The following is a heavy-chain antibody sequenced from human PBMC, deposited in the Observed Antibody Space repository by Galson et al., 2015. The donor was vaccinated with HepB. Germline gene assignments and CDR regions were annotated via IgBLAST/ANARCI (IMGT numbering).Heavy chain of an antibody. Sequence: SLRLSCAASGFTFSSYAMSWVRQAPGKGLEWVSAISGSGGSTYYADSVKGRFTISRDNSKNTLHLQMNSLRAEDTAVYYCAKTRNQVWGSYRHYCFDYWGQGTLVTVSS. J-gene: IGHJ4*02. CDR1: GFTFSSYA. CDR2: ISGSGGST. D-gene: IGHD3-16*02. CDR3: AKTRNQVWGSYRHYCFDY. V-gene: IGHV3-23*01.